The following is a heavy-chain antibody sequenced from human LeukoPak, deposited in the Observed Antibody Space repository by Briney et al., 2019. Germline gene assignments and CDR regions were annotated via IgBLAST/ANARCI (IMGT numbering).Heavy chain of an antibody. V-gene: IGHV3-23*01. Sequence: GGSLRLSCAASGFTFSSYAMRWVRQAPGKGLEWVSAISGSGGSTYYADSVKGRFTISRDNSKNTLYLQMNSLRSDDTAVYYCAKVGILTGYYLDYWGQGTLVTVSS. CDR1: GFTFSSYA. J-gene: IGHJ4*02. D-gene: IGHD3-9*01. CDR2: ISGSGGST. CDR3: AKVGILTGYYLDY.